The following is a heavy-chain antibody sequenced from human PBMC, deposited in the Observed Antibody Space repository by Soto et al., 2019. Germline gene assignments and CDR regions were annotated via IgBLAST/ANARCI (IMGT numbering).Heavy chain of an antibody. CDR2: ISWNSGSI. J-gene: IGHJ3*02. V-gene: IGHV3-9*01. D-gene: IGHD4-17*01. Sequence: EVQLVESGGGLVQPGRSLRLSCAASGFTFDDYAMHWLRQAPGKGLVWVSGISWNSGSIGYADSVKGRFTISRDNAKNSLYLQMNSLRAEDTALYYCAKTNYGGTPDAFDIWGRGTMVTVSS. CDR3: AKTNYGGTPDAFDI. CDR1: GFTFDDYA.